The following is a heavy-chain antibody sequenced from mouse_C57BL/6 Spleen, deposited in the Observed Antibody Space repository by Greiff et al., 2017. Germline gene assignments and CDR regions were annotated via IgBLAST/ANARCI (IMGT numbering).Heavy chain of an antibody. Sequence: EVQLQQSGPELVKPGASVKISCKASGYTFTDYYMNWVKQSHGKSLEWIGDINPNNGGTSYNQKFKGKATLTVDKSSSTAYMELRSLTSEDSAVYYCARSLYYGNLTLFDDWGQGTTLTVSS. CDR1: GYTFTDYY. CDR3: ARSLYYGNLTLFDD. D-gene: IGHD2-1*01. J-gene: IGHJ2*01. V-gene: IGHV1-26*01. CDR2: INPNNGGT.